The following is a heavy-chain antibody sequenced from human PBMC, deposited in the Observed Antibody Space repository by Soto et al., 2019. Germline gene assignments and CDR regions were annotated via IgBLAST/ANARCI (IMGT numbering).Heavy chain of an antibody. CDR3: ATDPYSGSYHAFDI. CDR2: FDPEDGET. Sequence: ASVKVSCKVSGYTLTELSMHWVRQAPGKGLEWMGGFDPEDGETIYAQKFQGRVTMTEDTSTDTAYMELSSLRSEDTAVYYCATDPYSGSYHAFDIWGQGTRVTVSS. J-gene: IGHJ3*02. D-gene: IGHD1-26*01. V-gene: IGHV1-24*01. CDR1: GYTLTELS.